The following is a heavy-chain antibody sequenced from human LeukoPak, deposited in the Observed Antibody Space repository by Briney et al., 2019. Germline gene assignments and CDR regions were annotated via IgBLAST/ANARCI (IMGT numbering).Heavy chain of an antibody. J-gene: IGHJ4*02. Sequence: PSETLSLTCTVSGDSFTSGYFYWSWIRQPPGKGLEWIGYIYYSGTINYNPSLKSRVTISVDTSKNQFSLKLNSVTAADTAVYYCARVGRPERYFDYWGQGTLVTVSS. D-gene: IGHD5-24*01. V-gene: IGHV4-61*01. CDR3: ARVGRPERYFDY. CDR2: IYYSGTI. CDR1: GDSFTSGYFY.